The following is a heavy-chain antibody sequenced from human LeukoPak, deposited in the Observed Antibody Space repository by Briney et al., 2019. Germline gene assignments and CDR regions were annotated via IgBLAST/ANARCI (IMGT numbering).Heavy chain of an antibody. CDR2: IIPIFGTA. J-gene: IGHJ3*02. CDR3: ARDLCGNGVCSYAFDI. Sequence: SVKVSCKASGGTFSSYAISWVRQAPGQGLEWMGGIIPIFGTANYAQKFQGRVTITADESTSTAYMELSSLRSEGTAVYYCARDLCGNGVCSYAFDIWGQGTMVTVSS. CDR1: GGTFSSYA. V-gene: IGHV1-69*13. D-gene: IGHD2-8*01.